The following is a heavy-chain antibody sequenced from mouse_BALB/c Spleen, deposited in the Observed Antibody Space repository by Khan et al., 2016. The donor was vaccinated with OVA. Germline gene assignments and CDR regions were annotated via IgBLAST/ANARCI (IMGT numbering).Heavy chain of an antibody. CDR2: IRLKSNNYAT. CDR3: NRRNYHFDY. Sequence: EVKLEESGGGLVQPGGSMKLSCVASGFTFSNYWMNWVRQSPEKGLEWVAEIRLKSNNYATHYAESVKGRFTISRDDSKSSVYLQMNNLRAEDTCIYYRNRRNYHFDYWGQGTTLTVSS. D-gene: IGHD2-1*01. J-gene: IGHJ2*01. V-gene: IGHV6-6*02. CDR1: GFTFSNYW.